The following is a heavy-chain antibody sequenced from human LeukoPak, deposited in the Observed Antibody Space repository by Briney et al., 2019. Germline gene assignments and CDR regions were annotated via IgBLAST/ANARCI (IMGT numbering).Heavy chain of an antibody. CDR3: ASPRGTYIDY. D-gene: IGHD3-16*01. J-gene: IGHJ4*02. V-gene: IGHV4-38-2*01. Sequence: PSETLSLTCAVSGYSISRGYFWGWIRQSPGQGLEWIGSIFHSGSASYNSSLKSRVTLSVDASKNEFSLKLTSVTAADTAIYYCASPRGTYIDYWGQGALVTVSS. CDR1: GYSISRGYF. CDR2: IFHSGSA.